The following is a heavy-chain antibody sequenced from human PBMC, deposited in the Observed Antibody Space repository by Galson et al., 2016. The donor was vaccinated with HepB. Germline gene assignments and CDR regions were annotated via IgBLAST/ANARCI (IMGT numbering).Heavy chain of an antibody. CDR3: STHVWFGDSEDDH. Sequence: SLRLSCAASGFTFSTHALSWVRQAPGKGLEWVSGISGSGETTHYIDSVKGRFIVSRDNSKNTVFLQMNSLRVEDTAVYYCSTHVWFGDSEDDHWGQGTLVTVSS. V-gene: IGHV3-23*01. CDR2: ISGSGETT. CDR1: GFTFSTHA. J-gene: IGHJ4*02. D-gene: IGHD3-10*01.